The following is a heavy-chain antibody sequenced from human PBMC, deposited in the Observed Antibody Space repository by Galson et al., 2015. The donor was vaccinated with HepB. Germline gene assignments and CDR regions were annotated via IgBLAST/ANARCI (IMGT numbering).Heavy chain of an antibody. V-gene: IGHV3-53*01. D-gene: IGHD2-8*01. J-gene: IGHJ3*02. CDR1: GFTVSSNY. CDR3: ATTKFGNGAYWTFEI. CDR2: IYGGGST. Sequence: SLRLSCAASGFTVSSNYMSWVRQAPGKGLEWVSVIYGGGSTYYADSVKGRFSISRDNARNTVSLQMTSLTAEDSAVYFCATTKFGNGAYWTFEIWGPGTLVTVSS.